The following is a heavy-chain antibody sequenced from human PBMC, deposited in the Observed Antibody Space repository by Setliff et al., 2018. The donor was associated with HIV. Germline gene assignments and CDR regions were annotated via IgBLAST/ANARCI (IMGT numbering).Heavy chain of an antibody. V-gene: IGHV1-2*02. Sequence: ASVKVSCKSSGYRFTDFSLYWVRQAPGQGLEWMGWINPESGGTNYAQKFQGRVAMTTDTSISTVYMELSRLTADDTSIYYCARDFALPGLRLGRYSWQSRASIDFWGQGTPVTVSS. D-gene: IGHD3-16*01. CDR2: INPESGGT. CDR3: ARDFALPGLRLGRYSWQSRASIDF. J-gene: IGHJ4*02. CDR1: GYRFTDFS.